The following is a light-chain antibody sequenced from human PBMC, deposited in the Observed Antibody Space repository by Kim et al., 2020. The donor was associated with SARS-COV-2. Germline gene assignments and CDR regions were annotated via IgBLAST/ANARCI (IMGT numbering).Light chain of an antibody. Sequence: AAVRERVNITCPASQFIRAWLAWYQQKPGKAPKRLIFASSTLQSGVPSRFSGSGSGTDFTLTISSLQPEDFATYFCQQGIPWPYSFGPGTKLEI. J-gene: IGKJ2*03. V-gene: IGKV1-12*01. CDR3: QQGIPWPYS. CDR2: ASS. CDR1: QFIRAW.